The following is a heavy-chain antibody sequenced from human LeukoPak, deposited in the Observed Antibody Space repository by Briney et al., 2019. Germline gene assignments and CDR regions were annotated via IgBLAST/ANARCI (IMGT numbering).Heavy chain of an antibody. CDR1: GGSVTIGAYY. J-gene: IGHJ5*02. D-gene: IGHD2-15*01. CDR2: INYTGRT. Sequence: SQTLSLTCTVSGGSVTIGAYYWSWIRQLPGKGLEWIGYINYTGRTEYNPSLESRVTISLDTSKNQFSLRLSSVTAADTAVYYCARSSGGQPDPWGQGTLVTVSS. V-gene: IGHV4-31*03. CDR3: ARSSGGQPDP.